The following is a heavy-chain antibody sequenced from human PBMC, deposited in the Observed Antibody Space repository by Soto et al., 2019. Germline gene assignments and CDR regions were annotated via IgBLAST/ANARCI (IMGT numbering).Heavy chain of an antibody. CDR3: ARHEGWTGPDQ. D-gene: IGHD2-8*02. J-gene: IGHJ5*02. CDR1: GASIGSGGW. Sequence: ETLSVTCTVSGASIGSGGWWSWVRQPPGKGLEWIAEIFHDGNTNYSPSLKSRVTISVDKSQNQFSLNVYSVTAADTAVYYCARHEGWTGPDQWGQGTLVTVSA. CDR2: IFHDGNT. V-gene: IGHV4-4*02.